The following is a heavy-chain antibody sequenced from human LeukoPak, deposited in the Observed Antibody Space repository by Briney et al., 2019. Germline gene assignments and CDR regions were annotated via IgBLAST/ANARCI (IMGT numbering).Heavy chain of an antibody. V-gene: IGHV1-24*01. CDR2: FDPEDGET. CDR1: GYTLTELS. J-gene: IGHJ4*02. D-gene: IGHD3-10*01. CDR3: AAWGYYGSGGKPYYFDY. Sequence: GASVKVSCKVSGYTLTELSMHWVRQAPGKGLEWMGGFDPEDGETIYAQKFQGRVTMTEDTSTDTAYMELSSLRSDDPAAYYCAAWGYYGSGGKPYYFDYWGQGTLVTVSS.